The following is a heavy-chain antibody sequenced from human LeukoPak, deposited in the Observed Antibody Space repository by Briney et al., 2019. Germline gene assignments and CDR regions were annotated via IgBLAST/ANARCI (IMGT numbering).Heavy chain of an antibody. D-gene: IGHD3-16*01. CDR1: GGSFSGYY. CDR2: INHSGST. V-gene: IGHV4-34*01. CDR3: ARGGLTDDYYGMDV. J-gene: IGHJ6*02. Sequence: SETLSLTCAVYGGSFSGYYWSWIRQPPGKGLEWIGEINHSGSTNYNPSLKSRVTISVDASKNQFSLKLSSVTAADTAVYYCARGGLTDDYYGMDVWGQGTTVTVSS.